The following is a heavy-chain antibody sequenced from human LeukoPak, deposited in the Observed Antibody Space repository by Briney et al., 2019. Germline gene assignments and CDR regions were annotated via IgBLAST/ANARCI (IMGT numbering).Heavy chain of an antibody. Sequence: GGSLRLSCAASGFTFSTFGMHWVRQAPGKGLEWLAFIGNDGSNKYYVDSVKSRFTISRDNSKNTLYLQMNSLRDEDTAVYYCARDHNWGFDFWGQGTLVAVSS. CDR3: ARDHNWGFDF. D-gene: IGHD7-27*01. CDR2: IGNDGSNK. CDR1: GFTFSTFG. V-gene: IGHV3-30*02. J-gene: IGHJ4*02.